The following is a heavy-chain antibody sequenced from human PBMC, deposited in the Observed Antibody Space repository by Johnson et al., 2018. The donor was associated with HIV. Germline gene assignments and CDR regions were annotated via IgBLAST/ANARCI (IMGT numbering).Heavy chain of an antibody. J-gene: IGHJ3*02. V-gene: IGHV3-13*01. Sequence: VQLVESGGGLVQPGRSLRLSCAVSGFTFDDYAMHWVRQATGKGLEWVSAIGTAGDTYYPGSVTGRFTISRDNSKNNRYLKMNSLRAEDTAVYYCARDPYSGSYSAFDIWGQGTMVTVSS. CDR3: ARDPYSGSYSAFDI. D-gene: IGHD1-26*01. CDR1: GFTFDDYA. CDR2: IGTAGDT.